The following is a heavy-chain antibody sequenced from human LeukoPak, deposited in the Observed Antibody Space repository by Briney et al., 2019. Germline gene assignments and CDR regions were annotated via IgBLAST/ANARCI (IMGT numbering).Heavy chain of an antibody. CDR1: GYTFTSYG. Sequence: ASVKVSCKASGYTFTSYGISWVRQAPGQGLEWMGWISAYNGNTNYAQKLQGRVTMTTDTSTSTAYMELRSLRSDDTAVYYCASAAITSGYSYTGAVYWGQGTLVTVSS. CDR3: ASAAITSGYSYTGAVY. V-gene: IGHV1-18*01. J-gene: IGHJ4*02. D-gene: IGHD5-18*01. CDR2: ISAYNGNT.